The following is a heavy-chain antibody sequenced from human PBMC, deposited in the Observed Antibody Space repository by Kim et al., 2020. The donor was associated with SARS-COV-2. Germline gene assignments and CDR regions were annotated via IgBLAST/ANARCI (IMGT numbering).Heavy chain of an antibody. J-gene: IGHJ4*02. CDR2: INHSGST. Sequence: SETLSLTCAVYGGSFSRYYWSWIRQPPGKGLEWIGEINHSGSTNYNPSLKSRVTISVDTSKNQFSLKLSSVTAADTAVYYCARGGLAGVGYWGQGTLVTVSS. CDR1: GGSFSRYY. D-gene: IGHD3-10*01. V-gene: IGHV4-34*01. CDR3: ARGGLAGVGY.